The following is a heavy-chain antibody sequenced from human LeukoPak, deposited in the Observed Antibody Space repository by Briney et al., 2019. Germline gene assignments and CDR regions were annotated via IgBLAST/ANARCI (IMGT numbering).Heavy chain of an antibody. CDR3: AKSLGGDYGSGSYYVVFDS. Sequence: GGSLRLSCVSSGFTFNNYAMNWVRQAPGKGLEWVSSISGSGSITYYADSVKGRFTISRDTSKNTLWLQMNSLSVDDTALYYCAKSLGGDYGSGSYYVVFDSWGQGTLVTVSS. V-gene: IGHV3-23*01. J-gene: IGHJ4*02. CDR1: GFTFNNYA. D-gene: IGHD3-10*01. CDR2: ISGSGSIT.